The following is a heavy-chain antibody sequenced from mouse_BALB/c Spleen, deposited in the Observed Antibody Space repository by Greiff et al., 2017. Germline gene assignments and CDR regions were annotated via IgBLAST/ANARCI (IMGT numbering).Heavy chain of an antibody. CDR1: GFTFSSYA. D-gene: IGHD2-10*02. J-gene: IGHJ3*01. V-gene: IGHV5-6-5*01. CDR2: ISSGGST. CDR3: AREYGNYAWFAY. Sequence: DVKLVESGGGLVKPGGSLKLSCAASGFTFSSYAMSWVRQTPEKRLEWVASISSGGSTYYPDSVKGRFTISRDNARNILYLQMSSLRSEDTAMYYCAREYGNYAWFAYWGQGTLVTVSA.